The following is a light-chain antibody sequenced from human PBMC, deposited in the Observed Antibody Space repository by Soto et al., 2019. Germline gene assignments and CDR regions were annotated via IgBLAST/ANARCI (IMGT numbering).Light chain of an antibody. CDR3: AAWDDSLNGVL. CDR2: NNN. V-gene: IGLV1-44*01. J-gene: IGLJ2*01. CDR1: SSNIGSNT. Sequence: QSVLTQPPSASTTPGQRVTISCSGSSSNIGSNTVNWYQQLPGTAPKLLIYNNNQRPSGVPDRISGSKSATSASLVISGLQSEDEADYYCAAWDDSLNGVLFGGGTKLTVL.